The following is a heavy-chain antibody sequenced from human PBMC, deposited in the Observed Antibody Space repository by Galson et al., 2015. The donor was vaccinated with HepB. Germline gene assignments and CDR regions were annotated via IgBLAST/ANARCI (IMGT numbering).Heavy chain of an antibody. J-gene: IGHJ4*02. CDR2: IYYSGST. D-gene: IGHD3-10*01. CDR3: ARLDGSGSYFDY. Sequence: LSLTCTVSGGSISSSSYYWGWIRQPPGKGLEWIGSIYYSGSTYYNPSLKSRVTISVDTSKNQFSLKLSSVTAADTAVYCCARLDGSGSYFDYWGQGTLVTVSS. V-gene: IGHV4-39*01. CDR1: GGSISSSSYY.